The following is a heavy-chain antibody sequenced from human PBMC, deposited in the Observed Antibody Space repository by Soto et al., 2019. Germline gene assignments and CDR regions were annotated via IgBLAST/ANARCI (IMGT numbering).Heavy chain of an antibody. J-gene: IGHJ4*02. D-gene: IGHD4-17*01. Sequence: EVQLFDSGGRLVQPGGSLRLSCAASGFTFSNYDMTWVRQAPGKGLEWVSRIGGSGDRTYYADSVKGRFTISRDNSRNTLYLQMNSLRAEDRAMYCCAKVPLRPYGVDYWGQGALVTVSS. CDR3: AKVPLRPYGVDY. CDR2: IGGSGDRT. CDR1: GFTFSNYD. V-gene: IGHV3-23*01.